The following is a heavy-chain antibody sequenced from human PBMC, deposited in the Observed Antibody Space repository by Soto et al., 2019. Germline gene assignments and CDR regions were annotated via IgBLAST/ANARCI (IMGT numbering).Heavy chain of an antibody. CDR1: GYTFTSYD. CDR2: MNPNSGNS. CDR3: AREGYSSSSGSRGNWFDP. J-gene: IGHJ5*02. Sequence: QVPLVQSGAEVKKPGASVKVSCKSSGYTFTSYDINWVRQATGQGLEWMGWMNPNSGNSGYAQKFQGRVTMTRNTSISTAYMELSSLRSEATAVYYCAREGYSSSSGSRGNWFDPWGQGAQVTVSS. D-gene: IGHD6-6*01. V-gene: IGHV1-8*01.